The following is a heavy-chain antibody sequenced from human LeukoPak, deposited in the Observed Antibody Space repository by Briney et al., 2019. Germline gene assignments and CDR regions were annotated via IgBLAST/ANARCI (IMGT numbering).Heavy chain of an antibody. CDR3: ATRSYGGNSPFDY. J-gene: IGHJ4*02. D-gene: IGHD4-23*01. CDR1: GGSFSGYY. V-gene: IGHV4-34*01. Sequence: SETLSLTCAVYGGSFSGYYWSWIRQPPGKGLEWIGEINHSGSTNYNPSLKSRVTISVDTSKNQFSLKLSSVTAADTAVYYCATRSYGGNSPFDYWGQGTLVTASS. CDR2: INHSGST.